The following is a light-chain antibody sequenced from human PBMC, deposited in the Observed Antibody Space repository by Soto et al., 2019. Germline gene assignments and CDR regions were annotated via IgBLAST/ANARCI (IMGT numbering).Light chain of an antibody. CDR3: QQYNNWPPLT. J-gene: IGKJ4*01. V-gene: IGKV3-15*01. CDR1: KSVSNN. Sequence: EIVMTQSPATLSVSPGERAILSCRASKSVSNNLAWYQQKPGQAPRLLIYGAFTRATGIPGRFSGSGSGTEFTLSISSLQSEDSAIYYCQQYNNWPPLTFGGGTKVEIK. CDR2: GAF.